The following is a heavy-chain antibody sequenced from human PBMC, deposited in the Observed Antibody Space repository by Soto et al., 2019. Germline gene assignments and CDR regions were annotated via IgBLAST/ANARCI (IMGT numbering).Heavy chain of an antibody. CDR1: GFTFSSYA. CDR2: ISYDGSNK. Sequence: QVQLVESGGGVVQPGRSLRLSCAASGFTFSSYAMHWVRQAPGKGLEGLAVISYDGSNKYYADSVKGRFTISRDNSKNTLYLQMNSLRAEDTAVYYCARVPSSSGRAHFDYWGQGTLVTVSS. CDR3: ARVPSSSGRAHFDY. V-gene: IGHV3-30-3*01. J-gene: IGHJ4*02. D-gene: IGHD2-15*01.